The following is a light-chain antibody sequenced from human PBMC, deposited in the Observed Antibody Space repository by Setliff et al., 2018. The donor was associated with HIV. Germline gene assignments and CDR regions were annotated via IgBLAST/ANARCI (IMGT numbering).Light chain of an antibody. CDR2: NIN. CDR3: LLQYDSARF. CDR1: TGAVTSDYY. Sequence: QAVVTQEPSLTVSPGGTVTLTCASSTGAVTSDYYPYWFQQKAGQAPRALIYNINNKHSWTPARFSGSLLGGKAALTLSGVQPEDEADYSCLLQYDSARFFGGGTKVTVL. J-gene: IGLJ2*01. V-gene: IGLV7-43*01.